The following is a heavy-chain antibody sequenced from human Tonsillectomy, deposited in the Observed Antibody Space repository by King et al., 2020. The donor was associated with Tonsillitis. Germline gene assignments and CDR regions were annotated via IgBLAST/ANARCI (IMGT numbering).Heavy chain of an antibody. CDR3: ARGRALDP. CDR2: LNPNTGDT. Sequence: VQLVQSGAEVKKPGASVKVSCKASGYTFTGYYIHWVRQAPGQGLEWMGWLNPNTGDTNSEQKFQGRVTMTRDTSISTAYMEVNSLRSDDTALYYCARGRALDPWGQGTLVIVSS. V-gene: IGHV1-2*02. J-gene: IGHJ5*02. CDR1: GYTFTGYY.